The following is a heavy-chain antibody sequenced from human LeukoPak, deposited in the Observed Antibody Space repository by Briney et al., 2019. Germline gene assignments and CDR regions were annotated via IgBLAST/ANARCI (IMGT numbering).Heavy chain of an antibody. CDR3: ARGGGVIVPFDY. V-gene: IGHV4-38-2*02. CDR1: GYSISSGYY. D-gene: IGHD3-16*02. Sequence: SETLSLTCTVSGYSISSGYYWGWIRQPPGKGLEWIGSIYHSGSTCYNPSLKSRVTISVDTSKNQFSLKLSSVTAADTAVYYCARGGGVIVPFDYWGQGTLVTVSS. CDR2: IYHSGST. J-gene: IGHJ4*02.